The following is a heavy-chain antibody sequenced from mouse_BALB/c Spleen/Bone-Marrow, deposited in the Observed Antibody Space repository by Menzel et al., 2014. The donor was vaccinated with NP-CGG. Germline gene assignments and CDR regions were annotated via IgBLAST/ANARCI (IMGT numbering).Heavy chain of an antibody. D-gene: IGHD2-14*01. V-gene: IGHV2-3*01. CDR1: GFSLTSYG. J-gene: IGHJ3*01. CDR2: IWGDGST. CDR3: AKGGYADGFAY. Sequence: VKLMESGPGLVAPSQSLSITCTVSGFSLTSYGVNWVRQPPKKGLEWLGVIWGDGSTNYHSALISRLSISKDNSKSQTFLKLNSLQTDDTATYYCAKGGYADGFAYWGQGILVTVSA.